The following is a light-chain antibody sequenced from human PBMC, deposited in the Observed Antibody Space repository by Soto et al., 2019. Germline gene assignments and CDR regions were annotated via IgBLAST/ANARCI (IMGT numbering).Light chain of an antibody. CDR1: HDINYY. J-gene: IGKJ1*01. CDR3: QKYITAPQT. Sequence: DIQMTQSPPSLSASVGDRVTITCRASHDINYYLAWYQQKPGKVPQLLIYAASTLQSGVPSRFSGSGSGTDFTLTISSLQPEDGATYYCQKYITAPQTFGQGNKVQIK. CDR2: AAS. V-gene: IGKV1-27*01.